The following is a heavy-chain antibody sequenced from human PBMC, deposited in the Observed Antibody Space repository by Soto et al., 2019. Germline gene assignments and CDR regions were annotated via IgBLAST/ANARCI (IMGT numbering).Heavy chain of an antibody. Sequence: QVQLVQSGAEVKKPGASIKVSCKASGYTFTSYYLHWVRQAPGQGLEWMGIINPSGGGTSYAQKFQNIVTMXXDXSKXTVYMELSSLISDDTAVYYCTRDRGTSMITKLFDCWGQGTLVTVSS. V-gene: IGHV1-46*03. J-gene: IGHJ4*02. CDR3: TRDRGTSMITKLFDC. CDR1: GYTFTSYY. CDR2: INPSGGGT. D-gene: IGHD3-16*01.